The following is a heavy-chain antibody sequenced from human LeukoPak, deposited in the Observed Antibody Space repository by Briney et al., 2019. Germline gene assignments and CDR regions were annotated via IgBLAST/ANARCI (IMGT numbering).Heavy chain of an antibody. CDR2: ISWDGGST. CDR1: GFTFDDYT. J-gene: IGHJ6*03. Sequence: PGGSLRLSCAASGFTFDDYTMHWVRQAPGKGLEWVSLISWDGGSTYYAGSVKGRFTISRDNSKNSLYLQMNSLRTEDTAFYYCAKGRRIRNYYMDVWGKGTTVTVSS. D-gene: IGHD2/OR15-2a*01. CDR3: AKGRRIRNYYMDV. V-gene: IGHV3-43*01.